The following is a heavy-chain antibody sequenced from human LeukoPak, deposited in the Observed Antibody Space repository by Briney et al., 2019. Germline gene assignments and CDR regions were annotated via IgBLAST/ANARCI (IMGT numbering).Heavy chain of an antibody. CDR3: ARDHPTVAGKAGVFDY. Sequence: PSETLSLTCAVYGGSFSGYYWSWLRQPPGKGLEWIGEINHSGSTNYNPSLKSQVTISVDTSKNQFSLKLSSVTAADTAVYYCARDHPTVAGKAGVFDYWGQGTLVTVSS. J-gene: IGHJ4*02. CDR1: GGSFSGYY. CDR2: INHSGST. V-gene: IGHV4-34*01. D-gene: IGHD6-19*01.